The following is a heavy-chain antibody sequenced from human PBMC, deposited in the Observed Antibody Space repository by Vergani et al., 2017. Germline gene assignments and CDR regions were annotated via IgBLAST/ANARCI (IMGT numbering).Heavy chain of an antibody. CDR3: AKGGRIQLWLLSGMDV. D-gene: IGHD5-18*01. Sequence: QVQLVESGGGVVQPGRSLRLSCAASGFTFSSYGMHWVRQAPGKGLEWVAVISYDGSNKYYADSVKGRFTISRDNSKNTLYLQMNSLRAEDTAVYYCAKGGRIQLWLLSGMDVWGQGP. CDR1: GFTFSSYG. CDR2: ISYDGSNK. J-gene: IGHJ6*02. V-gene: IGHV3-30*18.